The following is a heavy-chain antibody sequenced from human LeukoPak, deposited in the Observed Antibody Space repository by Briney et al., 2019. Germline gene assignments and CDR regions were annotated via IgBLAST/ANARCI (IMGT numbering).Heavy chain of an antibody. V-gene: IGHV3-15*01. CDR1: GFIFSTYR. CDR2: IKSKTDGGTT. D-gene: IGHD3-22*01. J-gene: IGHJ4*02. CDR3: TTDASYYDSSGYYGIY. Sequence: PGGSLRLSCAASGFIFSTYRMSWVRQAPGKGLEWVGRIKSKTDGGTTDYAAPVKGRFTISRDDSKNTLYLQMNSLKTEDTAVYYCTTDASYYDSSGYYGIYWGQGTLVTVSS.